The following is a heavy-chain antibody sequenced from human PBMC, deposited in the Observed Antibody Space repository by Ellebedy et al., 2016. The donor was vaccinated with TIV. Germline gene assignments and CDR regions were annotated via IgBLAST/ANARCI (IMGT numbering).Heavy chain of an antibody. D-gene: IGHD3-3*01. Sequence: GESLKISXAASGFTFSSYSMSWVRQAPGKGLEWVSGISDSGVNTYEADSVKGRFTISRDNSRNTLFLQMNSLRSEDTAVYFCARSRITTFGVVTSFDSWGQGTLVTVSS. CDR3: ARSRITTFGVVTSFDS. CDR1: GFTFSSYS. V-gene: IGHV3-23*01. J-gene: IGHJ4*02. CDR2: ISDSGVNT.